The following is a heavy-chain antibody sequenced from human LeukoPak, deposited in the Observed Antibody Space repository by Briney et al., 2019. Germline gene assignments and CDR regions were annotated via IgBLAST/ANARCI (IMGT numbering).Heavy chain of an antibody. CDR3: ATHLSSSMWINYNYYRDV. CDR2: IHPGDSDT. CDR1: GYSFTNYW. J-gene: IGHJ6*03. D-gene: IGHD6-13*01. Sequence: GESLKISCKGSGYSFTNYWIGWVRQMPGKGLEWMGIIHPGDSDTKYSPSFQGQVTISADKSISTAYLQWSSLKASDTAMYYCATHLSSSMWINYNYYRDVWGKGTPVTVSS. V-gene: IGHV5-51*01.